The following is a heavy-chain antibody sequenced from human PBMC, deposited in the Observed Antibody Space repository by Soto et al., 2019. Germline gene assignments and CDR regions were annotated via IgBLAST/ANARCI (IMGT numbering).Heavy chain of an antibody. Sequence: PSETLSLTCTVSGGSISGGSMTSYYWSWIRQSAGKGLEWIGRIYKSGSTNYNPSLNSRVTMSVDTSKNQFSLELRSVTAADTAVYYCARDPMDTPRASRYHWYGMDVWGQGTTVT. V-gene: IGHV4-4*07. CDR1: GGSISGGSMTSYY. J-gene: IGHJ6*02. CDR2: IYKSGST. D-gene: IGHD5-18*01. CDR3: ARDPMDTPRASRYHWYGMDV.